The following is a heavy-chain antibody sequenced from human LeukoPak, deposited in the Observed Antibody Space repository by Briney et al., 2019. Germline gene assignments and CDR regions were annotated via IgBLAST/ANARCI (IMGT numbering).Heavy chain of an antibody. D-gene: IGHD6-13*01. CDR2: INSDGSTT. CDR1: GFTFSSYW. J-gene: IGHJ4*02. V-gene: IGHV3-74*01. CDR3: AKGNGYSSSRGHFDY. Sequence: GGSLRLSCAVSGFTFSSYWMHWVRQAPGKGLVWVSRINSDGSTTSYADSVKGRFTISRDNAKNTLYLQMNSLRAEDTAVYYCAKGNGYSSSRGHFDYWGQGTLVTVSS.